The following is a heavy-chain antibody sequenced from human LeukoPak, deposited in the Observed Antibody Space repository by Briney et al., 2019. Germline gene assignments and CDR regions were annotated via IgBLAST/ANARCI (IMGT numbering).Heavy chain of an antibody. CDR3: VRDSNGQTRADDPFDI. CDR2: MNPNSGNT. CDR1: GYTFTNVD. J-gene: IGHJ3*02. Sequence: GASVKVSCRASGYTFTNVDINWVRQASGQGLEWMGWMNPNSGNTGYAQNFQGRVTITRDTSISTAYMELSSLTSEDTAVYYCVRDSNGQTRADDPFDIWGQGTKATVSS. D-gene: IGHD6-19*01. V-gene: IGHV1-8*02.